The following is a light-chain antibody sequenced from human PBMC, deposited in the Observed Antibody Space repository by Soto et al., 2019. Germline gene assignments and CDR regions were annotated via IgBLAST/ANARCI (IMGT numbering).Light chain of an antibody. J-gene: IGLJ1*01. CDR3: SSYSISTAYL. V-gene: IGLV2-14*01. Sequence: QSALTQPASVSGSPGQSITISCTGTSSDVGGYNYVSWYQQHPGTAPKLMIYEVSNRPSGVSYRFSGSKSGNTASLTISGLQAEDEADYFCSSYSISTAYLFGTGTKLTVL. CDR2: EVS. CDR1: SSDVGGYNY.